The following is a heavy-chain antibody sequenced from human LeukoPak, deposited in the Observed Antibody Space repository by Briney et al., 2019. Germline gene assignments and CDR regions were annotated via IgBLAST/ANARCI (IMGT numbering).Heavy chain of an antibody. CDR1: GYTFTGHY. V-gene: IGHV1-2*02. D-gene: IGHD3-22*01. CDR2: INPKSGVT. CDR3: ARALRYDDSSGYYAY. Sequence: ASVKVSCKASGYTFTGHYMHWVRQAPGQGPEWMGWINPKSGVTNYAQTLQGGVTMTRDTSISTVYMELSRLTTDDTAVYFCARALRYDDSSGYYAYWGQGTLVTVSS. J-gene: IGHJ4*02.